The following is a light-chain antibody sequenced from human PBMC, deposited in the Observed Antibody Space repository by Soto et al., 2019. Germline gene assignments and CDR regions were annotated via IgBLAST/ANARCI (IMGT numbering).Light chain of an antibody. CDR1: QSLSNW. CDR3: QQYDTYPWT. J-gene: IGKJ1*01. Sequence: DIQMTQSPSTLSASVGDRVTITCRARQSLSNWLAWYQQKPGKAPRVLIYDASSLESGVPSRFSGSGSGTEFTLTISSLQPDDFATYYCQQYDTYPWTVGQGTKVDSK. V-gene: IGKV1-5*01. CDR2: DAS.